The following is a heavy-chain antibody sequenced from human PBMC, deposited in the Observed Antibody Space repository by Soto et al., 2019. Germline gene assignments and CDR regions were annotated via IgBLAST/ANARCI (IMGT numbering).Heavy chain of an antibody. CDR3: AKDFRLYRYCMDV. J-gene: IGHJ6*03. D-gene: IGHD3-16*02. V-gene: IGHV3-30*18. Sequence: QVQLVESGGGVVQPGRSLRLSCAASGFTFSSYGMHWVRQAPGKGLEWVAVISYDGSNKYYADSVKGRFTISRDNSKNTLYLQMNSLRAEDTAVYYCAKDFRLYRYCMDVWGKGTTVTVSS. CDR2: ISYDGSNK. CDR1: GFTFSSYG.